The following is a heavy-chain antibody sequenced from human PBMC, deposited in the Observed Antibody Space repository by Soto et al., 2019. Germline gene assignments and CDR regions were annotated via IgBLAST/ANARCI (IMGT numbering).Heavy chain of an antibody. CDR3: ARRSSTAAPYYFDY. J-gene: IGHJ4*02. V-gene: IGHV1-18*01. CDR2: ISAYNGNT. CDR1: GYTFTSYG. Sequence: ASVKVSCKASGYTFTSYGISWVRQAPGQGLEWMGWISAYNGNTNYAQKLQGRVTMTTDTSTSTAYMELRSLRSDDTAVYYCARRSSTAAPYYFDYWGQGTLVTVSS. D-gene: IGHD3-10*01.